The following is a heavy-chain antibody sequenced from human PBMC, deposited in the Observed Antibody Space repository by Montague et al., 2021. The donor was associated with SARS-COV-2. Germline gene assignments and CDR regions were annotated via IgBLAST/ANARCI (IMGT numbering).Heavy chain of an antibody. Sequence: SLRLSCAASGFTFSSYAMSWVRQAPGKGLEWVPAISGSGGSTYCADSVKGRFTISRDNSKNTLYLQMNSLRAEDTAVYYCAKDLHYDILTGYWDYWGQGTLVTVSS. CDR3: AKDLHYDILTGYWDY. CDR1: GFTFSSYA. D-gene: IGHD3-9*01. CDR2: ISGSGGST. J-gene: IGHJ4*02. V-gene: IGHV3-23*01.